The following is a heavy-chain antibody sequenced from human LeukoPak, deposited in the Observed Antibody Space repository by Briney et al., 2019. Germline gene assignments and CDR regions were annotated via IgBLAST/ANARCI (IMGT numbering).Heavy chain of an antibody. J-gene: IGHJ4*02. CDR1: GFTFSTYN. V-gene: IGHV3-48*02. Sequence: GGSLRLSCAASGFTFSTYNLNWVRQALGKGREWVSYISSSSSTIYYSVYVKGPFTTSKDNAKNALYLKFHSLRDADTAVYYCARYNYDMFDYWGQGTLVTVSS. CDR2: ISSSSSTI. CDR3: ARYNYDMFDY. D-gene: IGHD5-18*01.